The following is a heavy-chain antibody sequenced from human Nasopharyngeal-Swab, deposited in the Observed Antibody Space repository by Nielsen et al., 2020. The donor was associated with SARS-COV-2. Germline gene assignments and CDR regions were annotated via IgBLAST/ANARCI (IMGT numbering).Heavy chain of an antibody. CDR2: ISVYNGNT. Sequence: ASVKVTCKESGYSCTSYGSSWGRQAPGQGLEWMGWISVYNGNTKYAQKLQGRVTMTTDTSTSTAYMELRSLTSDDTAVYYCARGDSIAVAGTKDYYYYMDVWGKGTTVTVSS. D-gene: IGHD6-19*01. J-gene: IGHJ6*03. CDR1: GYSCTSYG. V-gene: IGHV1-18*04. CDR3: ARGDSIAVAGTKDYYYYMDV.